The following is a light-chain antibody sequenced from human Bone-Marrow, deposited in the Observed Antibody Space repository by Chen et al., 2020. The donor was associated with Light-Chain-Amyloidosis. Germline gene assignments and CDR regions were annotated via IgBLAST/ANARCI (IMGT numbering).Light chain of an antibody. CDR2: GAS. Sequence: EIVLTQSPATLSLSPGERATLSCRASQSVSSYLAWYQQKPGQAPRLLIYGASNRATGIPARFSGSGSGTDFTLTISSLETEDFAVYYCQQRIHWPLTFGGGTKVEIK. J-gene: IGKJ4*01. CDR3: QQRIHWPLT. V-gene: IGKV3-11*01. CDR1: QSVSSY.